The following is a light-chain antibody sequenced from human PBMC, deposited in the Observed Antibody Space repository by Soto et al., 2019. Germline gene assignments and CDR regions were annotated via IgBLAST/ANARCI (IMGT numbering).Light chain of an antibody. CDR2: EVS. Sequence: QSVLTQPASVSGSPGQSITISCTGTSSDVGGYNYVSWYQQHPDKAPKLMIYEVSNRPSGVSNRFSGSKYGNTASLTISGLQAEDDADYYCTSYTTSSTHWVFGGGTQLTVL. CDR1: SSDVGGYNY. CDR3: TSYTTSSTHWV. J-gene: IGLJ3*02. V-gene: IGLV2-14*01.